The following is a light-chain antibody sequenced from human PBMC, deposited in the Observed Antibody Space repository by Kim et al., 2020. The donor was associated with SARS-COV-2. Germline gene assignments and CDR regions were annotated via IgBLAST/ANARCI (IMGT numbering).Light chain of an antibody. CDR3: QKYNTAPWT. J-gene: IGKJ1*01. CDR2: AAS. V-gene: IGKV1-27*01. Sequence: ALVGDRVTITCRASQDIANSLDWYQQKPGTVPKLLIYAASTLQSGVPSRFSGSGSGTEFTLTIGSLQTEDIATYYCQKYNTAPWTFGQGTKLDIK. CDR1: QDIANS.